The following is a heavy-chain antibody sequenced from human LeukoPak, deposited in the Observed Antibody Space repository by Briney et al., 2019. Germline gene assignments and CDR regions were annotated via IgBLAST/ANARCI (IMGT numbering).Heavy chain of an antibody. V-gene: IGHV1-18*01. CDR2: ISAYNGNT. D-gene: IGHD3-22*01. CDR3: ARDAWASYDDSSGYYPNY. Sequence: GASVKVSCKASGYTFTSYGISWVRQAPGQGLEWMGWISAYNGNTNYAQKLQGRVTMTTDTSTSTVYKELRSLRSDDTAVYYCARDAWASYDDSSGYYPNYWGQGTLVTVSS. CDR1: GYTFTSYG. J-gene: IGHJ4*02.